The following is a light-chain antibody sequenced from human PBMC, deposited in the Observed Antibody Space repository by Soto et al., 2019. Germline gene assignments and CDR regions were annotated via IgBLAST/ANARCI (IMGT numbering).Light chain of an antibody. CDR2: GNS. J-gene: IGLJ3*02. Sequence: QSVLTQPPSVSGAPGQRVTISCSGSSSNIVAGYDVHWYQQLPGMAPKLLISGNSNRPSGVPDRFSGSNSDTSASLAITGLQAEDEADYYCQSYDSSLIAWVFGGGTKLTVL. CDR1: SSNIVAGYD. CDR3: QSYDSSLIAWV. V-gene: IGLV1-40*01.